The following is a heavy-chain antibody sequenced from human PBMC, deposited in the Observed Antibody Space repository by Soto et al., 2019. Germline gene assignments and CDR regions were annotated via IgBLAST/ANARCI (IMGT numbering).Heavy chain of an antibody. CDR2: IYSGGVT. CDR1: GFTVSNNY. V-gene: IGHV3-66*01. Sequence: EVQLVESGGGLVQPGGSLRLSCAASGFTVSNNYMCWVRQAPGKGLEWVSLIYSGGVTHYADSVRGRFTISRDNSRNTLYLRMNSLRADDTAVYYCAKRGTTVTTSLWYWGQGTLVTLSS. D-gene: IGHD4-17*01. J-gene: IGHJ4*02. CDR3: AKRGTTVTTSLWY.